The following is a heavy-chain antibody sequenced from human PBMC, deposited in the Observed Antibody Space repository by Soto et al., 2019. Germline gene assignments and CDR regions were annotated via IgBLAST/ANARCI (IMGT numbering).Heavy chain of an antibody. Sequence: SETLSLPCAVSGRSISSGGFYWTWIRQHPGKGLEWIGYIYNSGSTYYNPSLKSRLTISVDTSKNQFLLKLSSVTAADTAVYYCAREGEEMIAGFDPWGQGTLVPVSS. CDR2: IYNSGST. D-gene: IGHD3-16*01. CDR1: GRSISSGGFY. V-gene: IGHV4-31*11. CDR3: AREGEEMIAGFDP. J-gene: IGHJ5*02.